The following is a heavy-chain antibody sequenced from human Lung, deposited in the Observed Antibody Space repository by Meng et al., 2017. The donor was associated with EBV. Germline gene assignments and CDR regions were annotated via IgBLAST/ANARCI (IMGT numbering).Heavy chain of an antibody. D-gene: IGHD4-17*01. Sequence: QVQLVGAGGGVVQPGRSLRLSCAASGFTFSSYGMHWVRQAPGKGLEWVAVISYDGSNKYYADSVKGRFTISRDNSKNTLYLQMNSLRAEDTAVYYCARGGTTDLHFDYWGQGTLVTVSS. J-gene: IGHJ4*02. CDR3: ARGGTTDLHFDY. CDR1: GFTFSSYG. V-gene: IGHV3-30*03. CDR2: ISYDGSNK.